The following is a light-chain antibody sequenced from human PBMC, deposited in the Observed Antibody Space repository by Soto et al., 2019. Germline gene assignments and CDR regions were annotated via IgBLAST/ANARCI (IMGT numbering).Light chain of an antibody. CDR2: DVS. J-gene: IGLJ1*01. CDR1: SSDVGAYNY. CDR3: TSYTSSSGYV. Sequence: QSALTQPVSVSGSPGQSITMSCTGTSSDVGAYNYVYWYRQHPGKAPKLIIYDVSNRPSGVSNRFSGSKSGNTASLIISGLQAEDEAGYYCTSYTSSSGYVFGTGTKLTVL. V-gene: IGLV2-14*01.